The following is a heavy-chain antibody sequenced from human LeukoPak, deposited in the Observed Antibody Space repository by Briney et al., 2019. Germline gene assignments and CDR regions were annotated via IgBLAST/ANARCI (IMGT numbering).Heavy chain of an antibody. J-gene: IGHJ4*02. CDR2: MNPNSGNT. D-gene: IGHD1-1*01. CDR3: ARTESKLERRHLGY. Sequence: ASVKVSCKASGYTFTSYDINWVRQATGQGLEWMGWMNPNSGNTGYAQKFQGRVTITRNTSISTAYMELRSLRSDDTAVYYCARTESKLERRHLGYWGQGTLVTVSS. V-gene: IGHV1-8*03. CDR1: GYTFTSYD.